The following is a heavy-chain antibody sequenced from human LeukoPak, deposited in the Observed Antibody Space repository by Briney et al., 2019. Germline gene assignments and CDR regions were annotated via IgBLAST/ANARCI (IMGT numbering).Heavy chain of an antibody. Sequence: GGSLRLSCAASGFTFSSYSMNWVRQAPGKGLEWVSSIGSSSSYIYYADSVKGRFTTSRDNAKNSLYLQMNSLRAEDTAVYYCARPHCSGGSCYVYDYWGQGTLVTVSS. CDR3: ARPHCSGGSCYVYDY. D-gene: IGHD2-15*01. V-gene: IGHV3-21*01. J-gene: IGHJ4*02. CDR2: IGSSSSYI. CDR1: GFTFSSYS.